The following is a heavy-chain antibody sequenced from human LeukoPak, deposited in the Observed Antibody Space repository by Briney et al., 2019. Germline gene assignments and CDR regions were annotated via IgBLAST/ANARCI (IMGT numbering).Heavy chain of an antibody. CDR2: IYYSGST. V-gene: IGHV4-59*12. CDR3: ARDLILRGGMATISDY. CDR1: GGSISSYY. J-gene: IGHJ4*02. Sequence: SETLSLTCTVSGGSISSYYWSWIRQPPGKGLEWIGYIYYSGSTNYNPSLKSRVTISVDTSKNQFSLELTSVTAADTAVYYCARDLILRGGMATISDYWGQGTLVTVSS. D-gene: IGHD5-24*01.